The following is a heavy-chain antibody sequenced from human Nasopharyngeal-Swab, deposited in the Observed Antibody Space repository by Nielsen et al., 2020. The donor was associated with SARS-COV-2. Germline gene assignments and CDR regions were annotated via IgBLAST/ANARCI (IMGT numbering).Heavy chain of an antibody. CDR1: GGTFSSHA. CDR3: AREDGYYFAN. J-gene: IGHJ4*02. V-gene: IGHV1-69*13. Sequence: SVKVSCKASGGTFSSHAISWVRQAPGQGLEWMGGIIPIFDAPSYAQKFQGRVTITADESSNTASLELSGLRSEDTAVYYCAREDGYYFANWGLGTLVTVSS. D-gene: IGHD2-2*03. CDR2: IIPIFDAP.